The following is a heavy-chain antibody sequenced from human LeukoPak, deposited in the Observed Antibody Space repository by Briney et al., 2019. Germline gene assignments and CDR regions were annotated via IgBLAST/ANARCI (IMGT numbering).Heavy chain of an antibody. CDR2: ISSSRTTI. CDR3: ARRKRYYDSSGSPYFDY. V-gene: IGHV3-48*04. D-gene: IGHD3-22*01. CDR1: GFTFSGHS. J-gene: IGHJ4*02. Sequence: PGGSLRLSCAASGFTFSGHSMNWVRQAPGKGLEWVSYISSSRTTIYYADSVKGRFTISRDNAKNSLYLQMNSLRAEDTAVYYCARRKRYYDSSGSPYFDYWGQGTLVTVSS.